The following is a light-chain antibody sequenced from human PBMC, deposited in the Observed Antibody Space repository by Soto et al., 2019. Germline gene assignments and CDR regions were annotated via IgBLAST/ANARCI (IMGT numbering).Light chain of an antibody. Sequence: QSVLTQPPSVSGAPGQRVTISGTGSSSNIGAGYDVHWYQQLPGTHHKLLIYGNSNRPSGVPDRFSGSNSGNSASLAITGLQAEDEADYYCQSYDSSLSGNVVFGGGTKLTVL. J-gene: IGLJ2*01. CDR1: SSNIGAGYD. CDR3: QSYDSSLSGNVV. CDR2: GNS. V-gene: IGLV1-40*01.